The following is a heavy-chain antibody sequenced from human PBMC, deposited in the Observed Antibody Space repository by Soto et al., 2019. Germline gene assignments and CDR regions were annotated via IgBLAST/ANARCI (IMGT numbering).Heavy chain of an antibody. Sequence: QVQLVQSGGEVKMPGASVKVSCKTSGYTFSNYGITWVRQAPGQPLEWLGGISLYSDGTNYAQKFQGRVSVTTDTSTPTAYMELRSLRSDDTAVYYCARVVPGAEAWFGPWGKGTLVTVSS. CDR3: ARVVPGAEAWFGP. CDR2: ISLYSDGT. CDR1: GYTFSNYG. D-gene: IGHD2-2*01. J-gene: IGHJ5*02. V-gene: IGHV1-18*01.